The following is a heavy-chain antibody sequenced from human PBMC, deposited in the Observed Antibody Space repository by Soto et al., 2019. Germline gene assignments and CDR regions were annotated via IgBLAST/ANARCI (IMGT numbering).Heavy chain of an antibody. Sequence: GGSLRLSCAASGFTFSSYAMSWVRQAPGKGLEWVSAISGSGGSTYYADSVKGRFTISRDNSKNTLYLQMNSLRAEDTAVYYCAGVVEAYSNYGMDVWGQGTTVTVSS. J-gene: IGHJ6*02. D-gene: IGHD3-16*02. CDR3: AGVVEAYSNYGMDV. V-gene: IGHV3-23*01. CDR2: ISGSGGST. CDR1: GFTFSSYA.